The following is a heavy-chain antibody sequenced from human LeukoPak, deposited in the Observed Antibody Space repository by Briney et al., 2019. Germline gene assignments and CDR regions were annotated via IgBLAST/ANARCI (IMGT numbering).Heavy chain of an antibody. V-gene: IGHV4-59*08. D-gene: IGHD1-7*01. J-gene: IGHJ4*02. CDR1: GGSISSYY. CDR3: ARHETGTTLDS. CDR2: ISYSGST. Sequence: PSETLSLTCTVSGGSISSYYWSRIRQPPGKGLELIGYISYSGSTNYIPSLKSRVTMSLDTSKNQFSLKLSSVTAADTAVYYCARHETGTTLDSWGQGTLVTVSS.